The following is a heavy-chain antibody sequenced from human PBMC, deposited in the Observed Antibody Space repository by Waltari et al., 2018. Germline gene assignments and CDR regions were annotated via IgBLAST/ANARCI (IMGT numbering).Heavy chain of an antibody. CDR1: GGSISSGSYY. J-gene: IGHJ4*02. CDR3: TGGNTVFDY. Sequence: QVQLQESGPGLVKPSQTLSLTCTVSGGSISSGSYYWSWIRQPAGKGLEWIGRIYTSGSTNYNPSLKSRVTISVDTSKNQFSLKLSSVTAEDTAVYYCTGGNTVFDYWGQGALVTVSS. V-gene: IGHV4-61*02. CDR2: IYTSGST. D-gene: IGHD2-8*02.